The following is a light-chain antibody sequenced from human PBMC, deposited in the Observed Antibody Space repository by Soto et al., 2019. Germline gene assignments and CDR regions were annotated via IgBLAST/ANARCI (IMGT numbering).Light chain of an antibody. CDR1: QSVGSD. J-gene: IGKJ1*01. CDR2: GAS. Sequence: EIVLTQTPGTLSLSPGERATLSCRASQSVGSDLAWYQQKPGQAPRLLVYGASSRATGTPDRFSGSGSGTDFTLTINRLEPEDFALYYCQQYGISPPTFGQGTKVDIK. V-gene: IGKV3-20*01. CDR3: QQYGISPPT.